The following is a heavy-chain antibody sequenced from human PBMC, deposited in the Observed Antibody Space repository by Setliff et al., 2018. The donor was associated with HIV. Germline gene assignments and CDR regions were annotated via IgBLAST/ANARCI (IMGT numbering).Heavy chain of an antibody. CDR2: IRYDGSNK. Sequence: PGGSLRLSCAASGFTFSYSRMNWVRQAPGKGLEWVAFIRYDGSNKYYADSVKGRFTISRDNSKNTLYLQMNSLRVEDTAVYYCARPFDQWGQGALVTVS. CDR3: ARPFDQ. V-gene: IGHV3-30*02. J-gene: IGHJ4*02. CDR1: GFTFSYSR.